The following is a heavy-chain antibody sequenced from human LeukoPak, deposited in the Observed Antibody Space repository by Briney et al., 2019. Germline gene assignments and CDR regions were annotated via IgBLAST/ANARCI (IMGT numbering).Heavy chain of an antibody. CDR3: ARVLRSYYYGSGSLGDWFDP. D-gene: IGHD3-10*01. J-gene: IGHJ5*02. V-gene: IGHV4-59*12. CDR1: GVSISSYY. Sequence: SETLSLTCTVSGVSISSYYWSWIRQPPGKGLEWIGYIYSSGSTNYNPSLKSRVTISVDTSKNQFSLKLSSVTAADTAVYYCARVLRSYYYGSGSLGDWFDPWGQGTLVTVSS. CDR2: IYSSGST.